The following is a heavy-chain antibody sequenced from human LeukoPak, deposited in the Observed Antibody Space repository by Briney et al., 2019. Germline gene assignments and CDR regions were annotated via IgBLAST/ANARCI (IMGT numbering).Heavy chain of an antibody. D-gene: IGHD1-26*01. CDR2: ISGSGGST. CDR3: AKGPLNSGNYYWNAFAI. J-gene: IGHJ3*02. V-gene: IGHV3-23*01. CDR1: GFTFSSYA. Sequence: SGGSLRLSCAASGFTFSSYAMSWVRQAPGKGLEWVSAISGSGGSTYYADSVKGRFTISRDNSKNTLYLQMNSLRAEDTAVYYCAKGPLNSGNYYWNAFAIWGQGTMVTVSS.